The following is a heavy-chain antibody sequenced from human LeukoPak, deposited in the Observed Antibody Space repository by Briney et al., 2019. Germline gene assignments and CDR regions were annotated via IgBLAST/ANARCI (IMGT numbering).Heavy chain of an antibody. CDR2: IYYSGST. Sequence: SSETLSLTCTVSGGSISSYYWSWIRQPPGKGLEWIGYIYYSGSTNYNPSLKSRVTISVDTSKNQFSLKLSSVTAADTAVYYCARGYSSRKIDYWGQGTLVTVPS. CDR3: ARGYSSRKIDY. V-gene: IGHV4-59*08. CDR1: GGSISSYY. D-gene: IGHD6-13*01. J-gene: IGHJ4*02.